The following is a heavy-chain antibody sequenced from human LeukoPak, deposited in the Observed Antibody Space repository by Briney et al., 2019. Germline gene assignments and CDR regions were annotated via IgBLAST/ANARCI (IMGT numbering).Heavy chain of an antibody. D-gene: IGHD6-13*01. V-gene: IGHV3-30*18. Sequence: PGGSLRLSCAASGFTFSSYGVHWVRQAPGKGLEWVAVISYDGSNKYYADSVKGRFTISRDNSKNTLYLQMNSLRAEDTAVYYCAKVRLPGIAAAGTFDYWGQGTLVTVSS. J-gene: IGHJ4*02. CDR3: AKVRLPGIAAAGTFDY. CDR2: ISYDGSNK. CDR1: GFTFSSYG.